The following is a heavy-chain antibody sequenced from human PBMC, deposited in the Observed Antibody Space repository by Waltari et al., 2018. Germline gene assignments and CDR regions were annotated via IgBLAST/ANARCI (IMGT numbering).Heavy chain of an antibody. CDR3: ARGLRSRSGDH. D-gene: IGHD2-15*01. Sequence: QVQLQQWGTGLLKPSETLSLTCAVYGGYLSNNYWSWIRQSPGKGLEWIGEISHSGSTIYMSSLKSRVTISLDTSMNQFSLKLNSVTAADTAVYYCARGLRSRSGDHWGQGTLVTVSS. CDR2: ISHSGST. V-gene: IGHV4-34*01. CDR1: GGYLSNNY. J-gene: IGHJ4*02.